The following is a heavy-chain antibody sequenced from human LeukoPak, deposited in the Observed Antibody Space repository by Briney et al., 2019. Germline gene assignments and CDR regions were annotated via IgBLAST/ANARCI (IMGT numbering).Heavy chain of an antibody. CDR2: INWNGGST. CDR3: AKDSGPYDYLWGSYRHFEH. Sequence: PGGSLRLSCAASGFTFDDYGMSWVRQAPGKGLEWVSGINWNGGSTGYADSVKGRFTISRDNAKNSLYLQMNSLRTEDTALYYCAKDSGPYDYLWGSYRHFEHWGQGTLVTVSS. D-gene: IGHD3-16*02. V-gene: IGHV3-20*04. CDR1: GFTFDDYG. J-gene: IGHJ4*02.